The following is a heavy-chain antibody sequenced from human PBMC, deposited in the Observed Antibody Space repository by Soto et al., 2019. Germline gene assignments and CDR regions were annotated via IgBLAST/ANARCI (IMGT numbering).Heavy chain of an antibody. J-gene: IGHJ3*02. CDR2: INPNSGGT. D-gene: IGHD2-21*01. CDR3: ARAGDRGGGDCCYDAFDI. CDR1: GYTFTGYY. Sequence: SVKVTCKASGYTFTGYYMQWVRQAPGQGLEWMGWINPNSGGTNYAQKFQGWVTMTRDTSISTAYMELSRLRSDDTAVYYCARAGDRGGGDCCYDAFDIWGQGTMVTVSS. V-gene: IGHV1-2*04.